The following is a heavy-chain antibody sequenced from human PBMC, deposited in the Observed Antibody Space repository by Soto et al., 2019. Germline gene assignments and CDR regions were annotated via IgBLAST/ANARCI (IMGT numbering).Heavy chain of an antibody. CDR2: IYPGDSET. CDR1: GYNFTTFW. V-gene: IGHV5-51*01. J-gene: IGHJ4*02. Sequence: GESLKISCKGSGYNFTTFWIGWVRQMPGKGLEWMGIIYPGDSETKYSPDFEGQVTISADRSTNTAYLQWRGLRASDTAMYYCARLGFPGAIYFDSWGLGTLVTVSS. CDR3: ARLGFPGAIYFDS.